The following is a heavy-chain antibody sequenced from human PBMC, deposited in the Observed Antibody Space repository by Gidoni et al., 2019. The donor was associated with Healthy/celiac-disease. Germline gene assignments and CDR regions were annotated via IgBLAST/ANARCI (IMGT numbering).Heavy chain of an antibody. J-gene: IGHJ3*02. V-gene: IGHV5-51*03. CDR2: IYPGDSDT. CDR1: GYSFPSYW. CDR3: ARRGYGSQSPNSDAFDI. Sequence: EVQLVQSGAEVTKPGESMKISCKGSGYSFPSYWIGWVRQMPGKGLDWMGIIYPGDSDTRYSPSFQGQVTISADKSISTAYLQWSSLKASDTAMYYCARRGYGSQSPNSDAFDIWGQGTMVTVSS. D-gene: IGHD6-19*01.